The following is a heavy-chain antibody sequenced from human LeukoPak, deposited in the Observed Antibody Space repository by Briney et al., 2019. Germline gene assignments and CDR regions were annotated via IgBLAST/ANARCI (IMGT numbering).Heavy chain of an antibody. Sequence: SETLSLTCTVSGGSISSSSYYWGWIRQPPGKGLEWIGEINHSGSTNYNPSLKSRVTISVDTSKNQFSLKLSSVTAADTAVYYCARGWGWLFDYWGQGTLVTVSS. D-gene: IGHD3-16*01. CDR2: INHSGST. V-gene: IGHV4-39*07. CDR3: ARGWGWLFDY. J-gene: IGHJ4*02. CDR1: GGSISSSSYY.